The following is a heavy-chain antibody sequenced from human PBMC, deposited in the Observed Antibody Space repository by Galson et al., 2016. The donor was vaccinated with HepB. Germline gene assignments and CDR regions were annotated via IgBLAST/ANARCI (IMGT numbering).Heavy chain of an antibody. CDR2: TYYRSKWYN. Sequence: RAISGDSVSSNSAAWNWIRQSPSRGLEWLGRTYYRSKWYNDYAVSVRSRITINPDTSKNQFSLQLNSVTPEDTAVYYCARTNSETYGGGNFDYWGQGTLVTVSS. J-gene: IGHJ4*01. CDR3: ARTNSETYGGGNFDY. D-gene: IGHD1-26*01. CDR1: GDSVSSNSAA. V-gene: IGHV6-1*01.